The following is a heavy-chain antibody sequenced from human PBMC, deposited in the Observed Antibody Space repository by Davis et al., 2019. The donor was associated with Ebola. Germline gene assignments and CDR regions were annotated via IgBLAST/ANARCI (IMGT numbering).Heavy chain of an antibody. D-gene: IGHD3-9*01. Sequence: SETLSLTCTVSGGSISSGGYYWSWIRQHPGKGLEWIGYIHDSGSTYYNPSLKSRVTISVDTSKNQFTLKLSSVTAADTAVYYCARHGGLRHFELDSWGQGTLVTVSS. CDR2: IHDSGST. CDR1: GGSISSGGYY. CDR3: ARHGGLRHFELDS. J-gene: IGHJ4*02. V-gene: IGHV4-31*03.